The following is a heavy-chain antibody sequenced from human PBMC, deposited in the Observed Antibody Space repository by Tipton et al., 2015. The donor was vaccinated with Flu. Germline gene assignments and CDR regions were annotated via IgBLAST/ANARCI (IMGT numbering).Heavy chain of an antibody. V-gene: IGHV4-39*07. CDR1: GGSISSSSYY. J-gene: IGHJ5*02. CDR2: IYFSGNT. D-gene: IGHD2-15*01. Sequence: TLSLTCTVSGGSISSSSYYWGWIRQPPGKGLEWIGSIYFSGNTYYNPSLKSRVTISVDTSKNQFSLKVSSVTAADTAVYYCARACGSGGNRWFDPWGQGALVTVSS. CDR3: ARACGSGGNRWFDP.